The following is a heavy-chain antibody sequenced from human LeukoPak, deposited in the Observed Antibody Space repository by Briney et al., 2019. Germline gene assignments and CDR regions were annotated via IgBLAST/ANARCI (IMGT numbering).Heavy chain of an antibody. J-gene: IGHJ5*02. D-gene: IGHD2/OR15-2a*01. CDR3: AKDRVSPGFNWFDP. CDR1: GVIISSYA. V-gene: IGHV3-23*01. Sequence: GGSLRLSCAASGVIISSYAMSWVRQAPGKGLEWVSAINGRGDNTYYAHLVKGRFTISRDNYKSTVYLQMTSPRTEDTAVHYCAKDRVSPGFNWFDPWGQGTLVTVSS. CDR2: INGRGDNT.